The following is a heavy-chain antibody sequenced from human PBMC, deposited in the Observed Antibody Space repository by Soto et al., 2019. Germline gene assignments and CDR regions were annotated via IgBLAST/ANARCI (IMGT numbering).Heavy chain of an antibody. CDR3: ARDSLALFDS. CDR2: IYSSGST. J-gene: IGHJ4*02. D-gene: IGHD5-12*01. Sequence: SETLALTCTVSDGSVSSGSYYWTWIRQPPGKGLEWIGYIYSSGSTLYNPSLKSRVIISVDTSMIQFSLKLSSVTAADTAVYYCARDSLALFDSWGQGTLVTVSS. V-gene: IGHV4-61*01. CDR1: DGSVSSGSYY.